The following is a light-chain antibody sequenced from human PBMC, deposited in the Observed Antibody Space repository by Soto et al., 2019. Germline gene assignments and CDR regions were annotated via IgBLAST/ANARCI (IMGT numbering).Light chain of an antibody. Sequence: QSVLTQPPSVSAAPRQKVTISCSGSSSNIRNNYVSWYQQLPGTAPKLLIYDNNKRPSGIPDRFSGSKSGTSATLGITGLQTGDEADYYCGTWDSSLSDYVLGNGTKVTVL. V-gene: IGLV1-51*01. J-gene: IGLJ1*01. CDR3: GTWDSSLSDYV. CDR2: DNN. CDR1: SSNIRNNY.